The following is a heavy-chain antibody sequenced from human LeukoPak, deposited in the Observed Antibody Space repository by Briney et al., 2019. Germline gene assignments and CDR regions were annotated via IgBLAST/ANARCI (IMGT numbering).Heavy chain of an antibody. CDR1: GYTFTGYY. J-gene: IGHJ5*02. CDR3: ARVFDRIDNWSDP. CDR2: INPNSGGT. V-gene: IGHV1-2*02. D-gene: IGHD1-14*01. Sequence: ASVKVSCKASGYTFTGYYMHWVRQAPGQGLEWMGWINPNSGGTNYAQKFQGRVTMTRDTSISTAYMELSRLRSDDTAVYYCARVFDRIDNWSDPWGQGTLVTVSS.